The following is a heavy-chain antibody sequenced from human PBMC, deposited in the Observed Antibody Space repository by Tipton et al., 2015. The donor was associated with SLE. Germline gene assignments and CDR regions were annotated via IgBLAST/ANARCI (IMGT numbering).Heavy chain of an antibody. Sequence: GSLRLSCAASGFTFSSYWMSWVRQAPGKGLEWVANIKQDGSEKYYVDSVKGRFTISRDNAKNSLYLQMNSLRAEDTAVYYCARACSSTSCYGMDVWGQGTTVTVSS. V-gene: IGHV3-7*01. J-gene: IGHJ6*02. CDR2: IKQDGSEK. CDR3: ARACSSTSCYGMDV. CDR1: GFTFSSYW. D-gene: IGHD2-2*01.